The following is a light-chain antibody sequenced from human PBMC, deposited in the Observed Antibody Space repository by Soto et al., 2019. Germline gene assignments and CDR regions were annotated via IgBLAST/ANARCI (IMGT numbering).Light chain of an antibody. CDR3: QQYYTSPT. Sequence: DIVMTQSPDSLAVSLGERATINCKASQSVLYTSNNKNQLAWYQQKPGQPPKLLIYRASTREPGVPDRFSGSGSGTDFTLTISSLQAEDVAVYYCQQYYTSPTFGQGTKVEIK. CDR1: QSVLYTSNNKNQ. J-gene: IGKJ1*01. V-gene: IGKV4-1*01. CDR2: RAS.